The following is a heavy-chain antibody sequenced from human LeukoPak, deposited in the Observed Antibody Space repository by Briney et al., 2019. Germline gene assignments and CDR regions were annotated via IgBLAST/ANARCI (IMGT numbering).Heavy chain of an antibody. CDR1: GFTFSSYW. CDR3: ATDPASYCTSSTCDFDY. CDR2: IKQDGSEK. D-gene: IGHD2-8*01. J-gene: IGHJ4*02. V-gene: IGHV3-7*01. Sequence: GESQKISCAASGFTFSSYWMSWVRQAPGKGLEWVANIKQDGSEKYYVGSVKGRFTISRDNAKNSLYLQMNNLGAEDTAVYYCATDPASYCTSSTCDFDYWGQGTLVTVSS.